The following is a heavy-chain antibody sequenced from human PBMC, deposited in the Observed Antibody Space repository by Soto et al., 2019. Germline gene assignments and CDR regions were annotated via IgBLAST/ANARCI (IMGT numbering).Heavy chain of an antibody. CDR2: ISGSGDNT. D-gene: IGHD5-12*01. Sequence: EVQLLESGGGLAQPGGSVRLSCAASGFSFDEYAMTWVRQAAGKGLEWVSAISGSGDNTYYADSVKGRFTISRDNSKNTLYLQFNSLRAEDTAVYYCAKGYYSGYDLAYFDYWGQGTLVTVSS. CDR1: GFSFDEYA. J-gene: IGHJ4*02. V-gene: IGHV3-23*01. CDR3: AKGYYSGYDLAYFDY.